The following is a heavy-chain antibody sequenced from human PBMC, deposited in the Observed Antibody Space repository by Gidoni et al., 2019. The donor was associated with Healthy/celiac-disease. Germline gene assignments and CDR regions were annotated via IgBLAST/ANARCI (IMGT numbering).Heavy chain of an antibody. V-gene: IGHV4-34*01. CDR1: GGSFRGYY. Sequence: QVQLQQWGAGLLKPSETLSLTCAVYGGSFRGYYWSWIRQPPGKGLEWIGEINHSGSTNYNPSLKSRVTISVDTSKNQFSLKLSSVTAADTAVYYCARGGVPAALDNWFDPWGQGTLVTVSS. CDR2: INHSGST. D-gene: IGHD2-2*01. J-gene: IGHJ5*02. CDR3: ARGGVPAALDNWFDP.